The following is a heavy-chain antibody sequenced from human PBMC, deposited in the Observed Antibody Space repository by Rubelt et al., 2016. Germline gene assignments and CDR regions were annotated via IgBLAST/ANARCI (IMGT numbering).Heavy chain of an antibody. Sequence: QVQLVESGGGVVQPGRSLRLSCAASGFTFSSYAMHWVRQAPGKGLEWVAVIWYDGSNKYYADSVKGRFTISRDNSKTTLYLQMNSLRAEDTAVYYCARDLTSGYFDHWGQGTLVTVSS. J-gene: IGHJ4*02. CDR1: GFTFSSYA. V-gene: IGHV3-33*08. CDR3: ARDLTSGYFDH. CDR2: IWYDGSNK. D-gene: IGHD3-10*01.